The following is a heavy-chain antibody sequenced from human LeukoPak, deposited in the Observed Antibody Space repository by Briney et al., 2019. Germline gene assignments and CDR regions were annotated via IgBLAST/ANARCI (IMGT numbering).Heavy chain of an antibody. CDR3: APPAMATIDY. J-gene: IGHJ4*02. Sequence: GGFLRLSCAASGFTFSNYAMHWVRQAPGKGLEWVAVIWSDGNNKYYTDSVKGRFTISRDNSKNTLYLQMNSLRAEDTAVYYCAPPAMATIDYWGQGTLVTVSS. V-gene: IGHV3-30*02. CDR2: IWSDGNNK. D-gene: IGHD5-24*01. CDR1: GFTFSNYA.